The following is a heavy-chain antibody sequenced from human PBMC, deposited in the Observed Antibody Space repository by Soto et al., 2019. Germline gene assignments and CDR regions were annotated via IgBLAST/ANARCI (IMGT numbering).Heavy chain of an antibody. D-gene: IGHD2-21*01. CDR2: IYYSGST. V-gene: IGHV4-30-4*01. CDR1: GGSISSGDYY. J-gene: IGHJ4*02. Sequence: SETLSLTCTVSGGSISSGDYYWSWIRQPPGKGLEWIGYIYYSGSTYYNPSLKSRVTISVDTSKNQFSLRLSSVTAADTAVYYCARERRAGAPPVILDYWGQGTLVTV. CDR3: ARERRAGAPPVILDY.